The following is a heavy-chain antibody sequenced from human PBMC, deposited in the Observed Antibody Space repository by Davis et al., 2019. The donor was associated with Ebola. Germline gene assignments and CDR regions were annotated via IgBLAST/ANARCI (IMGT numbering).Heavy chain of an antibody. J-gene: IGHJ4*02. CDR3: ARQPWICAEESYCAGDCYDF. CDR1: GFTFSNYG. D-gene: IGHD2-21*01. V-gene: IGHV3-23*01. CDR2: IRAGGGDT. Sequence: GESLKISCAASGFTFSNYGMSWVRQAPGKGLEWVSSIRAGGGDTYYADAVKGRFTISRDNSKSTLYLQMNSLSAEDSAMYYCARQPWICAEESYCAGDCYDFWGQGSLVTVSS.